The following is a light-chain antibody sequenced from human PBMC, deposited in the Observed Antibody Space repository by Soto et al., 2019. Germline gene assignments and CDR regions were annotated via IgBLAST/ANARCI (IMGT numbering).Light chain of an antibody. CDR3: LHDYDYPFT. CDR2: AAS. Sequence: AIQMTQSPSSLSASVGDRVTITCRASQGIRNDVGWYQQKPGKAPKLLIYAASNLQSGVPSRFSGSGSGTDFTLTISSLQPEDFATYYCLHDYDYPFTFGPGTKVDIK. V-gene: IGKV1-6*01. CDR1: QGIRND. J-gene: IGKJ3*01.